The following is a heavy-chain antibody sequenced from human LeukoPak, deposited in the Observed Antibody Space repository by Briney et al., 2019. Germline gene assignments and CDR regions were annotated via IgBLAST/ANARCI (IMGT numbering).Heavy chain of an antibody. CDR1: RFALKTYW. CDR3: VRDGGVSGYDLLDY. CDR2: KKQDGSEE. J-gene: IGHJ4*02. D-gene: IGHD5-12*01. Sequence: GRRLSRPCPGSRFALKTYWMAWVRQAPGEGPEWVAHKKQDGSEEHYMDSVKARFTISRDNDKNSLSLQMNSLRAEDTAVYYCVRDGGVSGYDLLDYWGQGTLVTVSS. V-gene: IGHV3-7*01.